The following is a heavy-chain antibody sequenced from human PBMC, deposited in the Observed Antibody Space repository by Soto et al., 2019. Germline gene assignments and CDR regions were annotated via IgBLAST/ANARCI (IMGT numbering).Heavy chain of an antibody. V-gene: IGHV1-69*01. D-gene: IGHD2-8*01. CDR3: AGYHCTNGVCYPNWFDP. CDR1: GGTFSSYA. Sequence: QVQLVQPGAEVKKPGSSVKVSCKASGGTFSSYAISWVRQAPGQGLEWMGGIIPSFGTANYAQKFQGRVTITAAESTSTAYRELRSLRSEDTAVYYCAGYHCTNGVCYPNWFDPWGQGGLVTVSS. CDR2: IIPSFGTA. J-gene: IGHJ5*02.